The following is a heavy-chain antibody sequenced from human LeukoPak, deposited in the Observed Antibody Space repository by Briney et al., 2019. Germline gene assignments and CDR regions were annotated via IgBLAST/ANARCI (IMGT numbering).Heavy chain of an antibody. D-gene: IGHD3-22*01. CDR1: GFTFSSYA. V-gene: IGHV3-30-3*01. J-gene: IGHJ3*02. CDR2: ISYDGSNE. Sequence: GGSLRLSCAASGFTFSSYAMHWVRQAPGKGLEWVAVISYDGSNEYYADSVKGRFTISRDNSKNTLYLQMNSLRAEDTAVYYCARDREDYYDTWSAFDIWGQGTMVTVSS. CDR3: ARDREDYYDTWSAFDI.